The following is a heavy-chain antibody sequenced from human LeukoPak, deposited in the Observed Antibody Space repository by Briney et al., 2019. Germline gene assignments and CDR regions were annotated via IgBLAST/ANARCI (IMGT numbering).Heavy chain of an antibody. CDR1: GFIFGDYA. Sequence: GGSLLLSCTSVGFIFGDYAVSWFRQAPGKGLEWVGYISSKAVVATPQYAPSVRGRFTISRDDSKSIAHLQMNSLKTEDTAVYYCTRNTVTVHFDYWGQGTPVTVSS. CDR2: ISSKAVVATP. D-gene: IGHD4-17*01. CDR3: TRNTVTVHFDY. V-gene: IGHV3-49*03. J-gene: IGHJ4*02.